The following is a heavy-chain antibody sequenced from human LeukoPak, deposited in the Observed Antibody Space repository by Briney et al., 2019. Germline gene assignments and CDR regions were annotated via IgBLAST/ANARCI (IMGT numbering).Heavy chain of an antibody. CDR3: ARERFYGDYFDY. CDR1: GFTFSSYS. V-gene: IGHV3-48*01. D-gene: IGHD4-17*01. CDR2: ISSGSTTI. Sequence: GGSLRLSCAASGFTFSSYSMNWVRQAPGKGLEWVSYISSGSTTIYYADSVKGRFTISRDNAKNSLYLQMNSLRAADSAVYYCARERFYGDYFDYWGQGTLVTVSS. J-gene: IGHJ4*02.